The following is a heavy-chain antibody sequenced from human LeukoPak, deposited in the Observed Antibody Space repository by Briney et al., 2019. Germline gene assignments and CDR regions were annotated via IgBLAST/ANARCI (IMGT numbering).Heavy chain of an antibody. CDR3: ARAPGYSNGWQHFDY. V-gene: IGHV1-69*05. Sequence: SVKVSCKASGGTFSSYAISWVRQAPGQGLEWMGRIIPIFGTANYAQKFQGRVTITTDESTSTAYMELSSLRSEDTAVYYCARAPGYSNGWQHFDYWGQGTLVTVSS. CDR1: GGTFSSYA. CDR2: IIPIFGTA. D-gene: IGHD6-19*01. J-gene: IGHJ4*02.